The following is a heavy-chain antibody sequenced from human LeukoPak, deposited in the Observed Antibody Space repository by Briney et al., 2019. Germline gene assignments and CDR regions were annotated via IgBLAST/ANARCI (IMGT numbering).Heavy chain of an antibody. J-gene: IGHJ4*02. D-gene: IGHD3-16*02. Sequence: ASVKVSCKASGYTFTNYGINWVRQAPGQGLEWMGWINPNSGGTNYAQKFQGRVTMTRDTSISTAYMELSRLRSDDTAVYYCARDQALYDYVWGSYRYKREGYFDYWGQGTLVTVSS. V-gene: IGHV1-2*02. CDR1: GYTFTNYG. CDR3: ARDQALYDYVWGSYRYKREGYFDY. CDR2: INPNSGGT.